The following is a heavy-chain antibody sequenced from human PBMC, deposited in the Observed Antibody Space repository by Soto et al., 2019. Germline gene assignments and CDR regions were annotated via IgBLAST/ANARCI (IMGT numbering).Heavy chain of an antibody. Sequence: PGGSLRLSCAASGFTFRTYSMNWVRQAPGKGLEWVSSISSSSNYIYYADSVKGRFTISRDNAKNSLYLQMNSLRAEDTAVYYCARDGARSPQTASYYGMDVWGQGTTVTVSS. D-gene: IGHD1-26*01. J-gene: IGHJ6*02. V-gene: IGHV3-21*01. CDR3: ARDGARSPQTASYYGMDV. CDR1: GFTFRTYS. CDR2: ISSSSNYI.